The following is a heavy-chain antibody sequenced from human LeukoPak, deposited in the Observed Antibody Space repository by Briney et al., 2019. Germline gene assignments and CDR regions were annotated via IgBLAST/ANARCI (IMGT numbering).Heavy chain of an antibody. CDR2: IGYGGSDT. J-gene: IGHJ4*02. V-gene: IGHV3-23*01. CDR3: ARTPTYYDILTGYQKFDY. D-gene: IGHD3-9*01. Sequence: GGSLRLSCTVSGFTLSSYEMTWFRQAPGKGLEWVSSIGYGGSDTHYADSVKGRFTISRDNSKNTLYLEMNSLRAEDTAVYYCARTPTYYDILTGYQKFDYWGQGTLVTVSS. CDR1: GFTLSSYE.